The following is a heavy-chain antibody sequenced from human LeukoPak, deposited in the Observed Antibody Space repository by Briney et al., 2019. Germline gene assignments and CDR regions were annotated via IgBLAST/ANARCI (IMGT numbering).Heavy chain of an antibody. CDR3: ARDNQLLLDY. D-gene: IGHD2-2*01. J-gene: IGHJ4*02. V-gene: IGHV3-7*01. Sequence: GGSLRLSCAAPGFTFSSYWMSWVRQAPGKGLEWVANIKQDGSEKYYVDSVKGRFTISRDNAKNSLYLQMNSLRAEDTAVYYCARDNQLLLDYWGQGTLVTVSS. CDR1: GFTFSSYW. CDR2: IKQDGSEK.